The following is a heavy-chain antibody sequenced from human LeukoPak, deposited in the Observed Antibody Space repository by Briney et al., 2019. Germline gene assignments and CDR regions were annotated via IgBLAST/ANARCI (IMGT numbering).Heavy chain of an antibody. Sequence: PGGSLRLSCAASGFTFSSYSMNWVRQAPGKGLEWVSYISSSSSTIYYADSVKGRFTISRDNAKNSLYLQMNSLRAEDTAVYYCARDRDPGWVSTDAFDIWGQGTMVTVSS. CDR1: GFTFSSYS. CDR3: ARDRDPGWVSTDAFDI. J-gene: IGHJ3*02. CDR2: ISSSSSTI. D-gene: IGHD6-19*01. V-gene: IGHV3-48*01.